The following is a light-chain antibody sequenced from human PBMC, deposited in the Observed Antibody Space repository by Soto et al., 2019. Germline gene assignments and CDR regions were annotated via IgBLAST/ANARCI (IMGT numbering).Light chain of an antibody. CDR3: QQYGSSPRT. V-gene: IGKV3-20*01. CDR1: QTIKSTS. CDR2: GAS. Sequence: EIVLTQSPGTLSLSPGERATLSCRASQTIKSTSLTWYQQRPGQAPSLLIYGASSRDTGIPDKFSGSGSGTDFTLTISRLEPEDSAVYYCQQYGSSPRTFGQGTKVEI. J-gene: IGKJ1*01.